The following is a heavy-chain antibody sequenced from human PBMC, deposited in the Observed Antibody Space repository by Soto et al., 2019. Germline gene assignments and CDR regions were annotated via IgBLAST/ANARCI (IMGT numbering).Heavy chain of an antibody. J-gene: IGHJ6*02. Sequence: GESLKISCQGSGYSFTSYWISWVRQMPGKGLEWMGRIDPSDSYTNYSPSFQGHVTISADKSISTAYLQWSSLKASDTAMYYCARDLGYCSGGSCYYYYYYGMDVWGQGTTVTVSS. CDR1: GYSFTSYW. CDR2: IDPSDSYT. CDR3: ARDLGYCSGGSCYYYYYYGMDV. V-gene: IGHV5-10-1*01. D-gene: IGHD2-15*01.